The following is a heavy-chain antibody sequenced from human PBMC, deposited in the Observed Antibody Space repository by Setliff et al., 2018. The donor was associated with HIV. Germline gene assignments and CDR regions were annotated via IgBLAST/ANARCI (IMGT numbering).Heavy chain of an antibody. Sequence: GGSLRLSCAASVFTFSSYEMNWVRQAPGKGLEWVSYISSSGSTIYYADSVKGRFIISRDTSKNTLYLQMSSLRPDDTVIYYCVKPDTGYYYDGSVYEDFWGQGTLVTVSS. D-gene: IGHD3-22*01. CDR3: VKPDTGYYYDGSVYEDF. V-gene: IGHV3-48*03. J-gene: IGHJ4*02. CDR2: ISSSGSTI. CDR1: VFTFSSYE.